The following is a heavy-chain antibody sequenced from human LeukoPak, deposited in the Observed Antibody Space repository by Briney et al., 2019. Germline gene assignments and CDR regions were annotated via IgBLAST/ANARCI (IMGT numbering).Heavy chain of an antibody. J-gene: IGHJ4*02. V-gene: IGHV3-23*01. CDR2: ISPDGNYI. D-gene: IGHD4-17*01. Sequence: GGSLRLSCAASGFTFSNFAMSWVRQTPGTGLAWLSAISPDGNYIYYADSVKGRFTISRDNSKNTLYLQMNSLRAEDTAVYYCTGEIDYWGQGTLVTVSS. CDR3: TGEIDY. CDR1: GFTFSNFA.